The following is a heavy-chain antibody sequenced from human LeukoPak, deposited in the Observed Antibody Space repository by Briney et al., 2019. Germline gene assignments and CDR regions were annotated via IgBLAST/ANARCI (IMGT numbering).Heavy chain of an antibody. Sequence: SETLSLTCTVSGGSISSSSYYWGWIRQPPGKGLEWIGYIYYSGSTNYNPSLKSRVTISVDTSKNQFSLKLSSVTAADTAVYYCARDRLENGDYALNYYYGMDVWGQGTTVTVSS. CDR3: ARDRLENGDYALNYYYGMDV. J-gene: IGHJ6*02. D-gene: IGHD4-17*01. CDR1: GGSISSSSYY. CDR2: IYYSGST. V-gene: IGHV4-61*05.